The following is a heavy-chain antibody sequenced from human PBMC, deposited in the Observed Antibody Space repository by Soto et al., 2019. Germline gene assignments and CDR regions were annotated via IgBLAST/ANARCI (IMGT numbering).Heavy chain of an antibody. D-gene: IGHD3-10*01. CDR2: INHSGST. CDR3: ARDGENYYGLGRIIAY. Sequence: SETLSLTCAVYGGSFSGYYWSWIRQPPGKGLEWIGEINHSGSTNYNPSPKSRVTISVDTSKNQFSLKLSSVTAADTAVYYCARDGENYYGLGRIIAYWGQGTLVTVSS. V-gene: IGHV4-34*01. J-gene: IGHJ4*02. CDR1: GGSFSGYY.